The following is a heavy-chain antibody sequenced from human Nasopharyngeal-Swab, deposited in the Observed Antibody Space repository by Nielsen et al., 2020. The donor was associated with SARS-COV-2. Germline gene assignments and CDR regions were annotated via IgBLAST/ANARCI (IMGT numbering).Heavy chain of an antibody. Sequence: WVRQAPGQGLEWMGWISAYNGNTNYAQKLQGRVTTTTDTSTSTAYMELRSLRSDDTAVYYCARDSNPDYYDSSGYKDYWGQGTLVTVSS. D-gene: IGHD3-22*01. V-gene: IGHV1-18*01. CDR2: ISAYNGNT. CDR3: ARDSNPDYYDSSGYKDY. J-gene: IGHJ4*02.